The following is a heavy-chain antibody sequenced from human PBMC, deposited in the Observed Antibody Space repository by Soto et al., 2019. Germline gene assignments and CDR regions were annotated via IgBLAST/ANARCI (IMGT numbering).Heavy chain of an antibody. J-gene: IGHJ4*02. Sequence: EVQLLESGGGLVQPGGSLRLSCAASGFTFSSYAMSWVRQAPGKGLAWVSAISGSGGSTYYADSVKGRFTISRDNSKNTRDQPMNRLSAEDTVVYYCAKEREYGDSAGGFDYRGQGTLVTLSS. V-gene: IGHV3-23*01. CDR2: ISGSGGST. D-gene: IGHD4-17*01. CDR1: GFTFSSYA. CDR3: AKEREYGDSAGGFDY.